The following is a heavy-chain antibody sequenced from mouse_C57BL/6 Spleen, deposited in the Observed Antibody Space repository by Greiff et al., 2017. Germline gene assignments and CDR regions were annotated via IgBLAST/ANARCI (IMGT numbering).Heavy chain of an antibody. J-gene: IGHJ2*01. V-gene: IGHV3-6*01. Sequence: EVQLQESGPGLVKPSQSLSLTCSVTGYSITSGYYWNWIRQFPGNKLEWMGYISYDGSNNYNPSLKNRISITRDTSKNQFFLKLNSVTTEDTATYYCAREFFYYFDYWGQGTTLTVSS. CDR1: GYSITSGYY. CDR2: ISYDGSN. CDR3: AREFFYYFDY.